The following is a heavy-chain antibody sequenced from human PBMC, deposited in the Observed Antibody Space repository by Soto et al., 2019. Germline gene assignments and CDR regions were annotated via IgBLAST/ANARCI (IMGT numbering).Heavy chain of an antibody. Sequence: ASVKVSCKASGYTFTSYGISWVRQAPGQGLEWMGWISAYNGNTNYAQKLQGRVTMTTDTSTSTAYMELSSLRSEDTAVYYCARDMARREYCSGGSCSLDYWGQGTLVTVSS. J-gene: IGHJ4*02. CDR2: ISAYNGNT. V-gene: IGHV1-18*01. CDR1: GYTFTSYG. D-gene: IGHD2-15*01. CDR3: ARDMARREYCSGGSCSLDY.